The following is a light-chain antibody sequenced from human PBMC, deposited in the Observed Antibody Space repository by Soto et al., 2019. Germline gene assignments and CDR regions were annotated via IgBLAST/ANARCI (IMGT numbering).Light chain of an antibody. CDR2: DVS. J-gene: IGKJ1*01. Sequence: ETVLTQSPATLSLSPGERATLSCRASQTISRDLAWYQQKPGQPPRLLICDVSNRATGLPARFRGSGCGTNFTLTISSLEPDDFAVYYCQQRNNWPLTFGPGTKVEIK. V-gene: IGKV3-11*01. CDR3: QQRNNWPLT. CDR1: QTISRD.